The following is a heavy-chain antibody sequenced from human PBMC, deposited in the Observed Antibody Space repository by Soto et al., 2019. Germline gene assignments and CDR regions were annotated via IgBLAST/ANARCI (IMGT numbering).Heavy chain of an antibody. CDR2: IKSKTDGGTT. D-gene: IGHD1-26*01. V-gene: IGHV3-15*01. J-gene: IGHJ4*02. CDR1: GFTFNTYG. CDR3: TTDKSRLRQWVDY. Sequence: GGSLRLSCAASGFTFNTYGMHWVRQAPGEGLEWVGRIKSKTDGGTTDYAAPVKGRFTISRDDSKNTLYLQMNSLKTEDTAVYYCTTDKSRLRQWVDYWGQGTLVTVSS.